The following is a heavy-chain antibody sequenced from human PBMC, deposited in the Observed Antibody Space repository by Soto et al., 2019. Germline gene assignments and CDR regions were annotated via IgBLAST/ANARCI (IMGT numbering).Heavy chain of an antibody. CDR1: GFTFSSYA. J-gene: IGHJ4*02. Sequence: EVQLLESGGGLVQPGGSLRLSCAASGFTFSSYAVTWVRQAPGEGLEWVSCITGSGGSTYYADSVKGRFTISRDNSKNTLYLQMNSLRAEDTAVYYCGKISGGSSGHNDYWGQGTLVTVSS. V-gene: IGHV3-23*01. CDR2: ITGSGGST. D-gene: IGHD2-15*01. CDR3: GKISGGSSGHNDY.